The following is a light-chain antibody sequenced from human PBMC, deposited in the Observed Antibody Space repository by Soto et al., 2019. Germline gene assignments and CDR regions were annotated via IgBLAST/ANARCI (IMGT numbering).Light chain of an antibody. CDR3: QKYDVWPLT. J-gene: IGKJ1*01. CDR2: GAS. Sequence: EIVLTQSPAALSVSPGGRSTLSCRASQDVRNGLACYQKKFGQAPRLLSHGASTRATGIPARFSGSGSGTEFNFSISSLQSEDSASYYCQKYDVWPLTFGQGT. CDR1: QDVRNG. V-gene: IGKV3D-15*01.